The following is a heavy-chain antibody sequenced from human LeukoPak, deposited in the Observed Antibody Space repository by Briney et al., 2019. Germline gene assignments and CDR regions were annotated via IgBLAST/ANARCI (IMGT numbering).Heavy chain of an antibody. D-gene: IGHD6-13*01. Sequence: SETLSLTCAVYGGSFSGYYWSWIRQPPGKGLEWIGYIYYSGSTNYNPSLKSRVTISVDTSKNQFSLKLSSVTAADTAVYYCARQARAAAGLRFDYWGQGTLVTVSS. V-gene: IGHV4-59*08. CDR2: IYYSGST. CDR3: ARQARAAAGLRFDY. J-gene: IGHJ4*02. CDR1: GGSFSGYY.